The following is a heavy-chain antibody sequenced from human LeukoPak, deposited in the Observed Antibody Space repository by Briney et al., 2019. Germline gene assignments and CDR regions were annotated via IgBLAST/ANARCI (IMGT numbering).Heavy chain of an antibody. CDR1: GFTFSSYW. J-gene: IGHJ6*04. D-gene: IGHD3-10*02. Sequence: PGGSLRLSCAASGFTFSSYWMHWVRQAPGKGLVWVSRINSDGSSTSYADSVKGRFTISRDNAKNSLYLQMNSLRAEDTAVYYCAGLGITMIGGVWGKGTTVTISS. CDR3: AGLGITMIGGV. CDR2: INSDGSST. V-gene: IGHV3-74*01.